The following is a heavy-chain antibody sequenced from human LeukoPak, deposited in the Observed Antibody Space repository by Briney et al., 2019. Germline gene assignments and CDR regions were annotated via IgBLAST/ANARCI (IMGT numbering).Heavy chain of an antibody. J-gene: IGHJ4*02. CDR3: AKGTRPYCSGGTCYPLDS. Sequence: PGGSLTLSCAASGFTFSNYAMSWVRQAPGKGLECVSVITENGDSTVYADSVKGRFTMSRDNSKDTLYLQMNTLSAEDTAVYFCAKGTRPYCSGGTCYPLDSWGQGTLVTVSS. CDR2: ITENGDST. V-gene: IGHV3-23*01. CDR1: GFTFSNYA. D-gene: IGHD2-15*01.